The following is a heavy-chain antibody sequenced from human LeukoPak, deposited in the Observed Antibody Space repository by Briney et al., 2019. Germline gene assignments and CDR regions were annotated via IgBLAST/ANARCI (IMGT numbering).Heavy chain of an antibody. CDR2: IYCSGST. V-gene: IGHV4-59*01. Sequence: ASETLSLTCTVSGGSISSYYWSWIRQPPGKGLEWIGYIYCSGSTNYNPSLKSRVTISVDTSKNQFSLKLSSVTAADTAVYYCARDGAGRPDAFDIWGQGTMVTVSS. D-gene: IGHD1-14*01. CDR3: ARDGAGRPDAFDI. J-gene: IGHJ3*02. CDR1: GGSISSYY.